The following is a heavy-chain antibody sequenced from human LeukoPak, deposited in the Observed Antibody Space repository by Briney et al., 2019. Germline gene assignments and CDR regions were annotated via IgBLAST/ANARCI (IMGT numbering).Heavy chain of an antibody. J-gene: IGHJ4*02. CDR1: GFTFSNYW. Sequence: GGTLRLSCAASGFTFSNYWMPWVRQAAGKGLVWVSRINTDGRSTTHADSVKGRFTISRDNAKNTLYLQMNSLRAEDTAVYYCARGIAIIPAGVADCWGQGTLVTVSS. CDR2: INTDGRST. D-gene: IGHD2-2*01. CDR3: ARGIAIIPAGVADC. V-gene: IGHV3-74*03.